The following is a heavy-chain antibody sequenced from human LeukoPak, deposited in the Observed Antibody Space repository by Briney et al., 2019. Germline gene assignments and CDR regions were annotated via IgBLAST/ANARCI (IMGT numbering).Heavy chain of an antibody. CDR3: AKPAYSGSYYHSVYDY. V-gene: IGHV3-23*01. D-gene: IGHD1-26*01. J-gene: IGHJ4*02. CDR2: ISGSGGST. Sequence: GGSLRLSCAASGFTFSNYAMSWVRQAPGKGLEWVSAISGSGGSTYYADSVKGRFTISRDNSKNTLYLQMNSLRAEDTAVYYCAKPAYSGSYYHSVYDYWGQGTLVTVSS. CDR1: GFTFSNYA.